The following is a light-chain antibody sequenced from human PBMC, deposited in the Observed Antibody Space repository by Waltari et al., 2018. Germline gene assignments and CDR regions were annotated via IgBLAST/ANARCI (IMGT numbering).Light chain of an antibody. CDR3: MQATQWPLT. J-gene: IGKJ1*01. V-gene: IGKV2-30*02. CDR2: KVF. CDR1: QSLVHSDGKTY. Sequence: DVVMTQSPLSLPVTLGQPATIYCRSRQSLVHSDGKTYLNWFHQRPGQSPRCLIYKVFNRESGVPDRFSGSGSGNDFTLKISRVEAEDVGTYYCMQATQWPLTFGQGTKVEIK.